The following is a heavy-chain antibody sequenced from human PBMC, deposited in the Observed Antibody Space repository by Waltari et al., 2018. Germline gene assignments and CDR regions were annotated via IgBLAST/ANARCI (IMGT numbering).Heavy chain of an antibody. J-gene: IGHJ4*02. CDR2: INPVYGTT. D-gene: IGHD3-22*01. V-gene: IGHV1-69*08. CDR1: GGTFSSDV. CDR3: AKEGVYQWRVVVISMLDH. Sequence: QVQLVQSGAEVKKPGSSVKVSCQASGGTFSSDVISWVRQVPGQGLEWMGRINPVYGTTDYAQKFQGRVTLTADKSTNTAYMELSSLKSEDTGIYYCAKEGVYQWRVVVISMLDHWGQGTLVTVSS.